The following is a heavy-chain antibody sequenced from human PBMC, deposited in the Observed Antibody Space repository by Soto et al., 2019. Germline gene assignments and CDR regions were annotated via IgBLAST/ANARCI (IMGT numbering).Heavy chain of an antibody. V-gene: IGHV4-38-2*01. J-gene: IGHJ5*02. Sequence: PSETLSLTCAVYGGSFSGYYWGWIRQPPGKGLEWIASIYHSGSTYYNPSLKSRVTISVDTSKNQFSLKLTSVTAADTAVYYCARGAATVTPGWFDPWGQGTLVTVS. CDR2: IYHSGST. D-gene: IGHD4-17*01. CDR3: ARGAATVTPGWFDP. CDR1: GGSFSGYY.